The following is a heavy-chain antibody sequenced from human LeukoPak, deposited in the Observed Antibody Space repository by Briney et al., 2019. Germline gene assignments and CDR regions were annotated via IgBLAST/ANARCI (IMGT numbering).Heavy chain of an antibody. D-gene: IGHD5-18*01. V-gene: IGHV3-20*04. Sequence: PGGSLRLSCAASGFTFDDYGMSWVRQAPGKGLEWVSGINWNGGSTVYAHSVKGPFTIYRDNDKNPLYLRMNSLRAEDTALYYCARGGSGYSYGTVDYWGQGTLVTVSS. CDR3: ARGGSGYSYGTVDY. CDR2: INWNGGST. CDR1: GFTFDDYG. J-gene: IGHJ4*02.